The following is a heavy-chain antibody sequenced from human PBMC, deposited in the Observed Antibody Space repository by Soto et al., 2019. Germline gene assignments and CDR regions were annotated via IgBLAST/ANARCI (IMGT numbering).Heavy chain of an antibody. V-gene: IGHV1-3*01. CDR1: AYAVTCYA. CDR3: ARGYCSSTSCQYYFEY. J-gene: IGHJ4*02. CDR2: INGGNGDT. D-gene: IGHD2-2*01. Sequence: SVKVSCKASAYAVTCYAIHLVRQAPGQRLEWLGWINGGNGDTKYSQKFQGRVTITRDTSASTAYMELTSLGSEDTALYHCARGYCSSTSCQYYFEYWGQGTRVTVSS.